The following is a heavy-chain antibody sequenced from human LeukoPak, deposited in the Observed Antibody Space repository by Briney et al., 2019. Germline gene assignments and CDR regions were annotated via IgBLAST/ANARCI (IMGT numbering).Heavy chain of an antibody. V-gene: IGHV3-23*01. J-gene: IGHJ4*02. CDR1: GFSFGSHA. Sequence: GGSLRLSCAASGFSFGSHAMTWVRQAPGKGLEWVSVISGSGAVTHYADSVKGRFTISRDKSNNMLYLQIDNLSAEDTAIYYCVKGGRICSSSTCRVDYWGQGTLVTVSS. CDR3: VKGGRICSSSTCRVDY. D-gene: IGHD2-2*01. CDR2: ISGSGAVT.